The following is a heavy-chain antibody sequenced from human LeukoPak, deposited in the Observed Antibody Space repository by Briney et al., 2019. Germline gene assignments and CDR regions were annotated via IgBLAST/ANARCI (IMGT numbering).Heavy chain of an antibody. CDR1: GGSISSYY. Sequence: PSETLSLTCTVSGGSISSYYWSWIRQPPGKGLEWIGYIYYSGSTNYNPSLKSRVTISVDTSKNQFSLKLSSVTAADTAVYYCARWQPLLLLFDYWGQGTLVTVSS. V-gene: IGHV4-59*08. CDR3: ARWQPLLLLFDY. D-gene: IGHD2-15*01. J-gene: IGHJ4*02. CDR2: IYYSGST.